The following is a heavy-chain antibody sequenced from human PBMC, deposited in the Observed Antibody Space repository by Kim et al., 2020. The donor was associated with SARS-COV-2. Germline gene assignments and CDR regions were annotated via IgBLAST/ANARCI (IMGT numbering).Heavy chain of an antibody. V-gene: IGHV3-43*02. Sequence: GGSLRLSCAASGFTFDDYAMHWVRQAPGKGLEWVSLISGDGGSTYYADSVKGRFTISRDNSKNSLYLQMNSLRTEDTALYYCAKAMQWELLGDSFDYWGQGTLVTVSS. CDR2: ISGDGGST. J-gene: IGHJ4*02. CDR3: AKAMQWELLGDSFDY. D-gene: IGHD1-26*01. CDR1: GFTFDDYA.